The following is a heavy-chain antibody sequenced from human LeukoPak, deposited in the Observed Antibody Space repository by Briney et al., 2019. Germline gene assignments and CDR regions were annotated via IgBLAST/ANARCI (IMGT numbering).Heavy chain of an antibody. CDR2: INHSGGT. V-gene: IGHV4-34*01. CDR3: ARGQLRLSN. J-gene: IGHJ4*02. Sequence: SETLSLTCAVYGGSFSGYYWSWIRQPPGKGLEWIGEINHSGGTDYNPSLKSRVTISVDTSKNQFSLKLNSVTAADTAVYYCARGQLRLSNWGQGSLVTVSS. CDR1: GGSFSGYY. D-gene: IGHD2-2*01.